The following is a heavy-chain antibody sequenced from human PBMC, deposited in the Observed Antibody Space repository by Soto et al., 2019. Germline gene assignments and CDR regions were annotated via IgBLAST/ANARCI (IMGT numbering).Heavy chain of an antibody. J-gene: IGHJ4*02. Sequence: QVQLVQSGAEVKKPGASVKVSCQTSGYNFSAYYFNWVRQAAGQGPEWMGWLNPRNGQTGYVQKFRGRVTMTRDTSIATVYLELSRLTSEDTAIYFCARETDTSLVDCWGQGTLVTVSS. CDR3: ARETDTSLVDC. CDR1: GYNFSAYY. CDR2: LNPRNGQT. V-gene: IGHV1-8*01. D-gene: IGHD5-18*01.